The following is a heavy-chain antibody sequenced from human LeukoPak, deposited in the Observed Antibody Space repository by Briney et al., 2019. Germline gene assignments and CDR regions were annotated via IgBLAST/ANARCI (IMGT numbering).Heavy chain of an antibody. J-gene: IGHJ4*02. D-gene: IGHD6-19*01. CDR3: AKDYRYGSD. CDR2: INVRGDGT. V-gene: IGHV3-23*01. CDR1: GFTFNSFA. Sequence: GGSLRLSCAASGFTFNSFAFTRVRQAPGRGLEWVSAINVRGDGTYYAESVRGRFTISRDNSKNTLYLQMNSLRAEDTALYYCAKDYRYGSDWGPGTLVVVSS.